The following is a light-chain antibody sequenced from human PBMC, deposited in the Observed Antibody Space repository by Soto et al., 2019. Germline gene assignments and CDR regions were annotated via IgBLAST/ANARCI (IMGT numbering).Light chain of an antibody. CDR1: QSVGES. CDR2: RAS. Sequence: EIVMTQCPATLSVSPGERATLSCRASQSVGESLVWYQQKPGQAPRLLIYRASTRATGIPDRFSGSGSGTDFTLTISRLEPEDFAGYYCQQRSNWPPEVTFGVWTNVYIK. CDR3: QQRSNWPPEVT. V-gene: IGKV3D-20*02. J-gene: IGKJ4*01.